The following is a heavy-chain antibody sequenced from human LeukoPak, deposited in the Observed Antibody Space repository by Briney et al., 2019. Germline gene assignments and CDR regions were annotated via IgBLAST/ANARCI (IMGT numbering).Heavy chain of an antibody. D-gene: IGHD1-26*01. CDR3: ARGVGL. V-gene: IGHV3-7*01. CDR1: GFTFSDFW. J-gene: IGHJ2*01. CDR2: INQDGSEK. Sequence: GGSLRLSCAASGFTFSDFWMTWVRQAPGKGLEWVANINQDGSEKYYVDSVKGRFTSSRDNAKNSLYLQMNSLRAEDTAVYYCARGVGLWGRGTLVTVSS.